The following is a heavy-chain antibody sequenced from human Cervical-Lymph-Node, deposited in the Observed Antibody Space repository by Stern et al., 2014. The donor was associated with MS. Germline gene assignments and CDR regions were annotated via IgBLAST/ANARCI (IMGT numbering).Heavy chain of an antibody. Sequence: VQLAQSGAEVKKPGSSVKVSCKASGGTFSSSAISWVRQAPGQGLEWMGGIIHIFGTANYAQKFQGRVTITADESTSTAYMELSSLRSEDTAVYYCARAAPRDGYSLYYFDYWGQGTLVTVSS. V-gene: IGHV1-69*01. CDR1: GGTFSSSA. CDR2: IIHIFGTA. D-gene: IGHD5-24*01. J-gene: IGHJ4*02. CDR3: ARAAPRDGYSLYYFDY.